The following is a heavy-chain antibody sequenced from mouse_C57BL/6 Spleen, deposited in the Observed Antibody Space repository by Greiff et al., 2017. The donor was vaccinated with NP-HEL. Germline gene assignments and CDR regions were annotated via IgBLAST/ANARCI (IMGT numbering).Heavy chain of an antibody. CDR3: TRAYGNYYWYFDV. J-gene: IGHJ1*03. D-gene: IGHD2-1*01. CDR2: IRNKANNHAT. CDR1: GFTFSDAW. V-gene: IGHV6-6*01. Sequence: EVKVEESGGGLVQPGGSMKLSCAASGFTFSDAWMDWVRQSPEKGLEWVAEIRNKANNHATYYAESVKGRFTISRDDSKSSVYLQMNSLRAEDTGIYYCTRAYGNYYWYFDVWGTGTTVTVSS.